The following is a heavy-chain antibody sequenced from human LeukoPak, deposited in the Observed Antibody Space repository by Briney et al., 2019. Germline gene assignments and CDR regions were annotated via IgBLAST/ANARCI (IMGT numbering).Heavy chain of an antibody. J-gene: IGHJ4*02. CDR1: GDSMRGYY. D-gene: IGHD3-22*01. CDR3: ARGSAYYYDTSGPRFYYDY. V-gene: IGHV4-59*01. CDR2: FYYGGSTSYIPPL. Sequence: SETLSLTCTVSGDSMRGYYWSWIRQPPGKGLEWIGYFYYGGSTSYIPPLNYNPSLKSRLSISLDTSKNQFSLHLTSVTAADTAVYYCARGSAYYYDTSGPRFYYDYWGQGILVAISS.